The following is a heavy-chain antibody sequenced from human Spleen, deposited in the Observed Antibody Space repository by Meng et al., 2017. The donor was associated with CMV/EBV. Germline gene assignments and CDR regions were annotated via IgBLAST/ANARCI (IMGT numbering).Heavy chain of an antibody. V-gene: IGHV3-30*04. D-gene: IGHD3-22*01. CDR2: ISYNGNKI. CDR3: ARGPKGIAMIVVVTADY. Sequence: GESLKISCAASGFTFSSHAMHWVRQAPGKGLEWVAIISYNGNKIKYADSVKGRVTISRDNSKDTLYLQMNSLRADDTAVYYCARGPKGIAMIVVVTADYWGQGTLVTV. J-gene: IGHJ4*02. CDR1: GFTFSSHA.